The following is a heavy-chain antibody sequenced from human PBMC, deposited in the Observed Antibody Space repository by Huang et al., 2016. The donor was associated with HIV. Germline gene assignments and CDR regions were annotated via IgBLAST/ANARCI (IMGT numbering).Heavy chain of an antibody. Sequence: QLLLQESDPGLVKPSEALALTCAVSGGSIRSSDYHWGWIRQPPGKGLEWIGSIYYKGSTHYSPSLKSRVTIAVDTSKNLFFLNLTSMTAADTAVYYCARHREGPVAYYSGWGSHLNYMDVWGRGRTVVVSS. CDR2: IYYKGST. CDR1: GGSIRSSDYH. CDR3: ARHREGPVAYYSGWGSHLNYMDV. D-gene: IGHD3-10*01. J-gene: IGHJ6*03. V-gene: IGHV4-39*01.